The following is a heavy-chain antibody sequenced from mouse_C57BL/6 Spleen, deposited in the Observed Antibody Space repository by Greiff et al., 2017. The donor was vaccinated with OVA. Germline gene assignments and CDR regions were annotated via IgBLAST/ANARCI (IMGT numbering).Heavy chain of an antibody. CDR2: FHPYNDDT. J-gene: IGHJ1*03. CDR1: GYTFTTYP. D-gene: IGHD2-10*01. Sequence: VKLQESGAELVKPGASVKMSCKASGYTFTTYPIEWMKQNHGKSLEWIGNFHPYNDDTKYNEKFKGKATLTVEKSSSTVYLELSRLTSDDSAVYYCARGGSYYRYFDVWGTGTTVTVSS. CDR3: ARGGSYYRYFDV. V-gene: IGHV1-47*01.